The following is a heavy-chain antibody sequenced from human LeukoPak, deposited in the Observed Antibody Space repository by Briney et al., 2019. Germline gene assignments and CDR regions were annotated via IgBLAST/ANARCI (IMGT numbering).Heavy chain of an antibody. V-gene: IGHV3-66*01. CDR2: IYSGGST. Sequence: GGSLRLSCAASGFTVSGNYMTWVRQAPGKGLECVSVIYSGGSTYYADSVEGRFTISRDNSKNTLYLHMNSLRAEDTAAYYCAGCRWNYHYFEHWGQGTLVTVSS. D-gene: IGHD1-7*01. J-gene: IGHJ4*02. CDR1: GFTVSGNY. CDR3: AGCRWNYHYFEH.